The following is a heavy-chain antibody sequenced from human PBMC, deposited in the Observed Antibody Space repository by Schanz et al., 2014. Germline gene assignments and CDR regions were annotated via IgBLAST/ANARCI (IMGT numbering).Heavy chain of an antibody. Sequence: EMQLLESGGGLIQPGGSLRLSCAASGFTFSTHAMSWVRQAPGKGLEWVSSISGDHRNTFYADSVKGRFTISRDNSKNTLYLQMNSLRAEDTAVYYCARNRGSGGQNWYFDLWGRGTLVTDSA. J-gene: IGHJ2*01. CDR3: ARNRGSGGQNWYFDL. D-gene: IGHD1-26*01. V-gene: IGHV3-23*01. CDR2: ISGDHRNT. CDR1: GFTFSTHA.